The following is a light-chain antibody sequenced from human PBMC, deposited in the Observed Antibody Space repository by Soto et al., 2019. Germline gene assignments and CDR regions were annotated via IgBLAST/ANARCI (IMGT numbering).Light chain of an antibody. J-gene: IGLJ3*02. CDR3: AAWDDSLSGLV. V-gene: IGLV1-47*01. Sequence: QLVLTQPPSASATPGQRVLISCSGSSSNIGSNYVYWYQQLPGTSPNLLIYRNNQRPSGVPDRFSGSKSGTSASLAISGLRSEDEADYYCAAWDDSLSGLVFGGGTKLTVL. CDR2: RNN. CDR1: SSNIGSNY.